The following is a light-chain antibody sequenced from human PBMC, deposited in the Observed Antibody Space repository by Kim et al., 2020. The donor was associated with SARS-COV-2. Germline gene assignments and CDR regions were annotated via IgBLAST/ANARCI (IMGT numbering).Light chain of an antibody. CDR1: SLRSYY. V-gene: IGLV3-19*01. CDR2: GKN. Sequence: ALGQTVRITCLGDSLRSYYASWYQQKPGQAPVLVIYGKNNRPSGIPDRFSGSSSGNTASLTITGAQAEDEADYYCNSRDSSGNHVVFGGGTQLT. J-gene: IGLJ2*01. CDR3: NSRDSSGNHVV.